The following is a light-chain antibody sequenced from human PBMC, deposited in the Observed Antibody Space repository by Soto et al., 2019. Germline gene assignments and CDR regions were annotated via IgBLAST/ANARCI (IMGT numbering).Light chain of an antibody. V-gene: IGLV2-23*03. CDR1: SSDVGSYNL. Sequence: QSALTQPASVSGSPGQSITICCTGTSSDVGSYNLVSWYQQHPGKAPKLMIYEGSKRPSGVSNRFSGSKSGNTASLTISGLQAEDEADYYCCSYAGSSTFVFGGGTKVTVL. CDR2: EGS. J-gene: IGLJ2*01. CDR3: CSYAGSSTFV.